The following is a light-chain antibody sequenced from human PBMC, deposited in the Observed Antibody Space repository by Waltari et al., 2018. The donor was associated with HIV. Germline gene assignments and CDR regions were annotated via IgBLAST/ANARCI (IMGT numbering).Light chain of an antibody. Sequence: DIQMTQSPSTLSASVGDRVTITCRASQSISSWFAWYQQKPGKAPKLLSYKASSLESGVPSRFSGSGSGTEFTLPISSLQPDDFATYYCQQYNSYSTFGQGTKVEIK. J-gene: IGKJ1*01. CDR3: QQYNSYST. CDR1: QSISSW. CDR2: KAS. V-gene: IGKV1-5*03.